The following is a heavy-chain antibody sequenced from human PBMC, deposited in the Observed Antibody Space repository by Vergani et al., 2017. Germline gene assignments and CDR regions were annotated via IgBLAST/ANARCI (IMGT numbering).Heavy chain of an antibody. Sequence: QVQLVQSGAEVKKPGASVKVSCKASGYTFTGYYMHWVRQAPGQGLEWMGWINPNSGGTNYAQKFQGWVTMTRDTSISTAYMELRSLRSDDTAVYYCARDLVGSTPPFDYWGQGTLVTVSS. J-gene: IGHJ4*02. CDR3: ARDLVGSTPPFDY. D-gene: IGHD6-13*01. V-gene: IGHV1-2*04. CDR2: INPNSGGT. CDR1: GYTFTGYY.